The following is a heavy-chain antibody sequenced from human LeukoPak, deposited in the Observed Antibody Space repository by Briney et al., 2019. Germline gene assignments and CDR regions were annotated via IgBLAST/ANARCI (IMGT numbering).Heavy chain of an antibody. Sequence: PGGSLRLSCAASGFTFSSYSMNWVRQAPGKGLEWVSSISSSSSYIYYADSVKGRFTISRDNAKNSLYLQMNSLRAEDTAVYYCARDARYCSGGSCCDYWGQGTLVTVPS. V-gene: IGHV3-21*01. CDR1: GFTFSSYS. CDR3: ARDARYCSGGSCCDY. D-gene: IGHD2-15*01. CDR2: ISSSSSYI. J-gene: IGHJ4*02.